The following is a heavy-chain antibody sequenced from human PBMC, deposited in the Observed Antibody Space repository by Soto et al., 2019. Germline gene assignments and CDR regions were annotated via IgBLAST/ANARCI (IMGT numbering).Heavy chain of an antibody. D-gene: IGHD5-18*01. J-gene: IGHJ6*02. V-gene: IGHV3-13*01. CDR2: IGTAGDT. Sequence: GGSLRLSCAASGFTFSSYDMHWVRQATGKGLEWVSAIGTAGDTYYRGSVKGRFTISRENAKNSLYLQMNSLRAEDTAVYYCARVDTAYYYYYGMDVWGQGTTVTVSS. CDR1: GFTFSSYD. CDR3: ARVDTAYYYYYGMDV.